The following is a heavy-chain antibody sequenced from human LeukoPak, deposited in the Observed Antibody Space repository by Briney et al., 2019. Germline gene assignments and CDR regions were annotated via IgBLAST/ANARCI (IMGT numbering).Heavy chain of an antibody. D-gene: IGHD4-17*01. CDR1: GGSISSSTYY. CDR3: ASFDYVLFRGPYYFDY. CDR2: IYYSGST. Sequence: SETLSLTCSVSGGSISSSTYYWGWIRQPPGKGLECIGTIYYSGSTSYNPSLKSRVTISVDTSKNQFSLKLSSVTAADTAVYYCASFDYVLFRGPYYFDYWGQGTLVTVSS. J-gene: IGHJ4*02. V-gene: IGHV4-39*07.